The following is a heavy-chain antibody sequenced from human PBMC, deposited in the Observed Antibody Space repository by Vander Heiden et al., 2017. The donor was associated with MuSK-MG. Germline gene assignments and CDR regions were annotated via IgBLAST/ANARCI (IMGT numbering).Heavy chain of an antibody. D-gene: IGHD1-1*01. CDR1: GFTFSRYA. J-gene: IGHJ6*02. CDR2: ISGSGGST. V-gene: IGHV3-23*01. CDR3: AKGPSGSTLYYYYGMDV. Sequence: EVQLLESGGGLVQPGGSLRLSCAASGFTFSRYAMSWVRQAPGKGLEWVSAISGSGGSTYYADSVKGRFTISRDNSKNTLYLQMNSLRAEDTAVYYCAKGPSGSTLYYYYGMDVWGQGTTVTVSS.